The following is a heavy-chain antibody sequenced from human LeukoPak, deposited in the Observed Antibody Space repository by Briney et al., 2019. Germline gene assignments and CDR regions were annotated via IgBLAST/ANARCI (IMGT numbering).Heavy chain of an antibody. CDR2: INHSGST. Sequence: SETLSLTCAVYGGSFSGYYWSWIRQPPGKGLEWIGEINHSGSTNYNPSFKSRVTISVDTSKNQFSLKLSSVTAADTAVYYCARHAGTYYYDSSGYYWFDPWGQGTLVTVSS. CDR3: ARHAGTYYYDSSGYYWFDP. D-gene: IGHD3-22*01. CDR1: GGSFSGYY. J-gene: IGHJ5*02. V-gene: IGHV4-34*01.